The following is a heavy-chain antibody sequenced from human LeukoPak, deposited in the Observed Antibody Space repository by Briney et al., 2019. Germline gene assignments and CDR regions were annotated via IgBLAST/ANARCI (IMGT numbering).Heavy chain of an antibody. CDR2: IGSSGTTV. J-gene: IGHJ3*02. CDR3: ARADSTDGFDI. D-gene: IGHD3/OR15-3a*01. CDR1: GLTFSTSW. Sequence: PGGSLRLSCAASGLTFSTSWMSWVRQAPGKGLEWVSYIGSSGTTVYYADSVKGRFTISRDNANSSLYLEMSSLRADDSAVYYCARADSTDGFDIWGQGTMVTVSS. V-gene: IGHV3-48*04.